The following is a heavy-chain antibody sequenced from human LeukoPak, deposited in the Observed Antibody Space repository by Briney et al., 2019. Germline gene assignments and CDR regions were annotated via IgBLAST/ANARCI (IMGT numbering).Heavy chain of an antibody. J-gene: IGHJ4*02. CDR2: IYSGGST. D-gene: IGHD1-1*01. V-gene: IGHV3-66*04. CDR3: ARLERGRNLDY. CDR1: GFTVSSNY. Sequence: PGGSLRLSCAASGFTVSSNYMSWVRQAPGKGLEWVSVIYSGGSTYYADSVKGRFTISRDNSKNTLYLQMNSLRAEDTAVYYCARLERGRNLDYWGQGTLVTVSS.